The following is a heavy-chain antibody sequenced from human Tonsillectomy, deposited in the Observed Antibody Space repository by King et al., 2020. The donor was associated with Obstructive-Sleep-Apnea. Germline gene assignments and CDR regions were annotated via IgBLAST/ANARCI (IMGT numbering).Heavy chain of an antibody. D-gene: IGHD2-15*01. Sequence: VQLVQSGGGLVQPGRSLRLSCAASGFTFDDYAMHWVRQAPGEGLEWVSGIRWNSGSIGYADSVKGRFTISRDNAKNSLYLQMNSRRAEDTALYYCAKDGGYCSGGSCPMDVWGQGTTVTVSS. CDR2: IRWNSGSI. CDR1: GFTFDDYA. CDR3: AKDGGYCSGGSCPMDV. V-gene: IGHV3-9*01. J-gene: IGHJ6*02.